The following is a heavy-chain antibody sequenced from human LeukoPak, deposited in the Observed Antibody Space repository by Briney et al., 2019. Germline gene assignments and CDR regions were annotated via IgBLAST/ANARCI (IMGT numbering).Heavy chain of an antibody. CDR2: IIPIFGTA. V-gene: IGHV1-69*05. J-gene: IGHJ3*02. CDR1: GGTFSSYA. D-gene: IGHD3/OR15-3a*01. Sequence: SVKVSCKASGGTFSSYAISWVRQAPGQGLEWMGGIIPIFGTANYAQKFQGRVTITTDESTSTAYMQLSSLRSEDTAVYYCAGALDSAFDIWGQGTMVTVSS. CDR3: AGALDSAFDI.